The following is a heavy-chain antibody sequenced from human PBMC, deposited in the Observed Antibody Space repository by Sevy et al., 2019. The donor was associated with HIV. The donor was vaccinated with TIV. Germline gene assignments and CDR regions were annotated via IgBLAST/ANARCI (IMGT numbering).Heavy chain of an antibody. Sequence: GGSLRLSCAASGFTFSSYSMNWVRQAPGKGLEWVSSISSSSSYIYYPDAVKGRFTISRDNAKNSLYLQMNSLRAEDTAVYYCARGSGWFDPWGQGTLVTVSS. CDR3: ARGSGWFDP. J-gene: IGHJ5*02. CDR1: GFTFSSYS. D-gene: IGHD2-15*01. CDR2: ISSSSSYI. V-gene: IGHV3-21*01.